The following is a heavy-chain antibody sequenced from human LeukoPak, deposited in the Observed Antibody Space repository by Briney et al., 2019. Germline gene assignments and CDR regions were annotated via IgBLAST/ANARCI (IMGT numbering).Heavy chain of an antibody. J-gene: IGHJ4*02. V-gene: IGHV3-23*01. CDR2: ISGRGGGT. CDR3: AKDSLYCGGDCYWADYFDY. D-gene: IGHD2-21*02. Sequence: GGSLRLSCAASGFTFSDFAMNWVRQAPGKGLEWVSMISGRGGGTSSADSVKGRFTISRDNSKNTLYLQMNSLRAEDTAVYYCAKDSLYCGGDCYWADYFDYWGQGTLVTVSS. CDR1: GFTFSDFA.